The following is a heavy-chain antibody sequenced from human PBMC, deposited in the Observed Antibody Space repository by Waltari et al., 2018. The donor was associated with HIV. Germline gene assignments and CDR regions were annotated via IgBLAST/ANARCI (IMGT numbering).Heavy chain of an antibody. CDR3: ARVDSYSPVYAMDV. CDR2: IKPGNGNT. D-gene: IGHD2-21*02. J-gene: IGHJ6*02. V-gene: IGHV1-3*01. Sequence: QVQLVQSGAEVKKPGASMKVSCKASGYTFTNYAIHWLRQAPGQGLEWMGWIKPGNGNTEYSQRFQGRVTITRDTSASTVYMELSSLRSEETAVYYCARVDSYSPVYAMDVWGQGTTVIVSS. CDR1: GYTFTNYA.